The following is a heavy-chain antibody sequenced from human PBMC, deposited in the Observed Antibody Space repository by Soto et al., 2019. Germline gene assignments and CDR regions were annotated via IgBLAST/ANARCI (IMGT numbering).Heavy chain of an antibody. D-gene: IGHD3-22*01. Sequence: SETLSLTCAVYGGSFSGYYWSWIRQPPGKGLEWIGEINHSGSTNYNPSLKSRVTISVDTSKNQFSLKLSSVTAADTAVYYCARGRGYDSSGYYPDFDYWGQGTLVTVSS. CDR2: INHSGST. CDR3: ARGRGYDSSGYYPDFDY. CDR1: GGSFSGYY. J-gene: IGHJ4*02. V-gene: IGHV4-34*01.